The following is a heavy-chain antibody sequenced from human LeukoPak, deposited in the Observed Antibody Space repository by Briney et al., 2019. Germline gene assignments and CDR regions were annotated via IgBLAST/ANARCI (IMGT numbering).Heavy chain of an antibody. Sequence: VASVKVSCKASGYTFTSYAIHWVRQAPGQRLEWMGWINAGNGNTKYSQKFQGRVTITTDTSASTAYMELSSLRSKDTAVYYCARVGAAAGPYYFDYWGQGTLVTVSS. J-gene: IGHJ4*02. CDR2: INAGNGNT. CDR1: GYTFTSYA. D-gene: IGHD6-13*01. CDR3: ARVGAAAGPYYFDY. V-gene: IGHV1-3*01.